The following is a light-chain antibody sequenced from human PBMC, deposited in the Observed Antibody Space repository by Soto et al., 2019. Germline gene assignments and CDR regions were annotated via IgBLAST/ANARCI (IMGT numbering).Light chain of an antibody. J-gene: IGLJ2*01. CDR3: HSYDSSFVL. CDR1: SGGIASNY. CDR2: EHN. V-gene: IGLV6-57*04. Sequence: NFMLTQPHSVSASPGETVNISCTRTSGGIASNYVQWYQQRPGSAPTIVIYEHNQRPSGVPNPFSDSSEPSSNSSSLIISELQTEDKAHYYCHSYDSSFVLFAGGTKLTVL.